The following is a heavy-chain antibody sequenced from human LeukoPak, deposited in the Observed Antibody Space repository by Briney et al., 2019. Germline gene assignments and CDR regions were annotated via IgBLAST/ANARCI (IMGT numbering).Heavy chain of an antibody. D-gene: IGHD3-3*01. V-gene: IGHV4-34*01. CDR1: GGSFSGYY. Sequence: PSETLSLTCTVSGGSFSGYYCTWIRQPPGSGLEWIGEINHSGSANYNPSLKSRVTMSVDTSKNQFSLKLSSVTAADTAVYYCARDYYDFWSGYSKYYYYGMDVWGQGTTVTVSS. CDR2: INHSGSA. CDR3: ARDYYDFWSGYSKYYYYGMDV. J-gene: IGHJ6*02.